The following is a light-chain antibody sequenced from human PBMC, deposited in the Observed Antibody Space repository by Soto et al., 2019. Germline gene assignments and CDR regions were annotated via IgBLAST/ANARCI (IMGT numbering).Light chain of an antibody. Sequence: DIQMTQSPSSLSASVGDRVTITCRASQGISNYLAWYQQKPGKVPKLLIYGASTLHSGVPSRFSGSGSGTDFTLTISSLQPEDVATYYFQKYNSAPWTFGQGTKVEIK. V-gene: IGKV1-27*01. CDR1: QGISNY. CDR2: GAS. J-gene: IGKJ1*01. CDR3: QKYNSAPWT.